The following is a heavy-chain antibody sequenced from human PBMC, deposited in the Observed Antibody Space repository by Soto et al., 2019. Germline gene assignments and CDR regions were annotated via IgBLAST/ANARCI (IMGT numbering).Heavy chain of an antibody. CDR2: INHSGST. CDR1: GGSFSGYY. J-gene: IGHJ6*02. V-gene: IGHV4-34*01. CDR3: ARVIAAAGRYYYYYGMDV. D-gene: IGHD6-13*01. Sequence: QVQLQQWGAGLLKPSETLSLTCAVYGGSFSGYYWSWIRQPPGKGLEWIGEINHSGSTNYNPSLKSRGTISVDTSKNQFSLKLSSVTAADTAVYYCARVIAAAGRYYYYYGMDVWGQGTTVTVSS.